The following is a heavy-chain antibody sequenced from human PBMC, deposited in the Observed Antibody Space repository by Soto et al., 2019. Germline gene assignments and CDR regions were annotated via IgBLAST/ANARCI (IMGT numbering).Heavy chain of an antibody. CDR1: GAALNSGNYY. J-gene: IGHJ5*02. CDR2: IYVTGAV. CDR3: ERLRIATNNYKWFDP. Sequence: KPSETLSLTCIVSGAALNSGNYYWSWIRQVPGKGLEWIGHIYVTGAVDYNPPLRDRITISQDTSERQFSLNLRLVTAADTAVYYCERLRIATNNYKWFDPWGQGTLVTVYS. D-gene: IGHD2-21*01. V-gene: IGHV4-31*03.